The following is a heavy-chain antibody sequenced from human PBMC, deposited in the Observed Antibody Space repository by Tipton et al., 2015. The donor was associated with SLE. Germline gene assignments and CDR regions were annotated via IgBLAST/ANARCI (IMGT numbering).Heavy chain of an antibody. CDR1: GGSFSGYS. CDR2: VHTSGST. CDR3: VRVIVPASRGAFDI. D-gene: IGHD2-2*01. Sequence: TLSLTCTVSGGSFSGYSWSWIRQPPGKGLEWIGRVHTSGSTSYNPSLKSRLTMSVDMSNNQLYLRLSSVTAADTALYYCVRVIVPASRGAFDIWGQGTMVTVSS. J-gene: IGHJ3*02. V-gene: IGHV4-4*07.